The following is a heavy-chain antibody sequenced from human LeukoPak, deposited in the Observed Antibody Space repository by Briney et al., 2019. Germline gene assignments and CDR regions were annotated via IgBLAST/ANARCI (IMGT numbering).Heavy chain of an antibody. CDR1: GGSISTYY. Sequence: PETLSLTCTVSGGSISTYYWGWIRQPPGKGLEWIGNIFYSGSTYYSPSLRSGVTISLDTPKNQISLKLTSVTAADTAVYYCARDSLDLAAAGTGGGFDYWGQGTLVTVSS. V-gene: IGHV4-39*07. D-gene: IGHD6-13*01. CDR3: ARDSLDLAAAGTGGGFDY. CDR2: IFYSGST. J-gene: IGHJ4*02.